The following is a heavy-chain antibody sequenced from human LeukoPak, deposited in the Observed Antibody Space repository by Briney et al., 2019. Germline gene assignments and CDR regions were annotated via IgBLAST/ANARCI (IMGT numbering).Heavy chain of an antibody. Sequence: GGSLRLSCAASGFTFSSYAMSWVRQPPGKGLEWVSGISGTCDNTWYADSVKGRFTISRDDSKNTVYLQMNSLRAEDTAVYYCGRDRSGYYVDYWGQGTLVTVSS. J-gene: IGHJ4*02. CDR2: ISGTCDNT. D-gene: IGHD3-22*01. V-gene: IGHV3-23*01. CDR1: GFTFSSYA. CDR3: GRDRSGYYVDY.